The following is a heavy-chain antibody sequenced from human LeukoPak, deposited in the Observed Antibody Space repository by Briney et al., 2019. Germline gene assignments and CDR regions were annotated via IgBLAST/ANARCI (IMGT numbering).Heavy chain of an antibody. Sequence: SETLSLTCTVSGGSISSYYWSWIRQPPGKGLEWIGYIYYSGSTNYNPSLKSRVTISVDTSKNQFSLKLSSVTAADTAVYYCARKGSIVATIGGAFDIWGQGTMVTVSS. V-gene: IGHV4-59*01. CDR1: GGSISSYY. D-gene: IGHD5-12*01. CDR3: ARKGSIVATIGGAFDI. J-gene: IGHJ3*02. CDR2: IYYSGST.